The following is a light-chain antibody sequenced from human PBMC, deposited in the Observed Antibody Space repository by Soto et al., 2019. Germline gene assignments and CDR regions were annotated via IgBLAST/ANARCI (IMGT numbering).Light chain of an antibody. J-gene: IGKJ4*01. CDR3: QKYNTAPLT. Sequence: DIQMTQSPSSLSASVGXGVTITCRASQGIYNYLAWFQQKPGKVPKLLIYAASALQSGVPSRFSGSGSGTDFTLTISGLQPEDVATYYCQKYNTAPLTFVGGTKVDIK. CDR2: AAS. V-gene: IGKV1-27*01. CDR1: QGIYNY.